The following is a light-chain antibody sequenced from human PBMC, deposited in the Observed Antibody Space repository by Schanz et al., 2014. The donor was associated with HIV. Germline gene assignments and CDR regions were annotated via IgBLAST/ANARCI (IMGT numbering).Light chain of an antibody. CDR3: SSSGGSNNFVI. CDR2: ALN. J-gene: IGLJ2*01. Sequence: QSALTQPPSASGSPGQSVAISCTGASSDIGVSWYQQYPGNAPKLMIFALNRRTSGVPDRFSGAKSGNTAFLTVSGLQAEDEADYYCSSSGGSNNFVIFGGGTKLTVL. V-gene: IGLV2-8*01. CDR1: SSDIG.